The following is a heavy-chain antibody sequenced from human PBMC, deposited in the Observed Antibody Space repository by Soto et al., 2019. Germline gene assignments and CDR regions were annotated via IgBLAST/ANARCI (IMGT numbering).Heavy chain of an antibody. V-gene: IGHV4-59*08. J-gene: IGHJ5*02. CDR1: GGSISSYY. Sequence: SETLSLTCTVSGGSISSYYWSWIRQPPGKGLEWIGYIYYSGSSNYNPSLKSRVTISVDTSKNQFSLKLSSVTAADTAVYYCARQEYSSSSTWFDPWSQGTLVTVSS. D-gene: IGHD6-6*01. CDR3: ARQEYSSSSTWFDP. CDR2: IYYSGSS.